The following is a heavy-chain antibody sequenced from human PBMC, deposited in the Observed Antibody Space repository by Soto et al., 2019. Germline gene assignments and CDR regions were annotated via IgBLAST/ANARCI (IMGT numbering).Heavy chain of an antibody. Sequence: PGESLKISCKGSGYSFTSYWIGWVRQMPGKGLEWMGIIYPGDSDTRYSPSFQGQVTISADKSISTAYLQWSSLKASDTAMYYCARQPYSGRYYGYSFDYWGQGTLVSVSS. CDR3: ARQPYSGRYYGYSFDY. J-gene: IGHJ4*02. CDR2: IYPGDSDT. V-gene: IGHV5-51*01. CDR1: GYSFTSYW. D-gene: IGHD1-26*01.